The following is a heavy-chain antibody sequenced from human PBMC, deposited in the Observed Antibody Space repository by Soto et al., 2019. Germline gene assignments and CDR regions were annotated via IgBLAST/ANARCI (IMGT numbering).Heavy chain of an antibody. Sequence: SETLSLTCAVYGGSFNTYYWSWIRQPPGKGLEWIGYIYYSGSTNYNPSLKSRVTISVDTSKNQFSLKLSSVTAADTAAYYCARQSAYYDFWSGSPGIADYYYYMDVWGKGTTVTVSS. D-gene: IGHD3-3*01. V-gene: IGHV4-59*08. CDR3: ARQSAYYDFWSGSPGIADYYYYMDV. J-gene: IGHJ6*03. CDR2: IYYSGST. CDR1: GGSFNTYY.